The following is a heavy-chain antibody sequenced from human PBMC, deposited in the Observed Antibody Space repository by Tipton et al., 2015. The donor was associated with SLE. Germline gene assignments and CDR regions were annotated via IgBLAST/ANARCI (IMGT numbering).Heavy chain of an antibody. CDR2: INHNGGT. Sequence: TLSLTCTVSGGSISSSSYYWSWIRQPPGKGLEWIGEINHNGGTNYNPSLKSRVTISVDTSKNQFSLKLSSVTAADTAVYYCARGPYYDIWSGYKDPLDYWGQGTLVTVSS. D-gene: IGHD3-3*01. V-gene: IGHV4-39*07. J-gene: IGHJ4*02. CDR3: ARGPYYDIWSGYKDPLDY. CDR1: GGSISSSSYY.